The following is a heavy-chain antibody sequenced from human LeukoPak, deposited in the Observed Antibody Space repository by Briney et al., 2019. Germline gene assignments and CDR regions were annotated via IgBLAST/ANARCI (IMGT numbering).Heavy chain of an antibody. CDR1: GGSFSGYY. CDR3: ARDRRNEWFDP. J-gene: IGHJ5*02. V-gene: IGHV4-30-4*01. Sequence: SETLSLTCAVYGGSFSGYYWSWIRRPPGKGLEWIGYIYYSGSTYYNPSLKSRVTISVDTSKNQISLKLSSVTAADTAVYYCARDRRNEWFDPWGQGTLVTVSS. CDR2: IYYSGST.